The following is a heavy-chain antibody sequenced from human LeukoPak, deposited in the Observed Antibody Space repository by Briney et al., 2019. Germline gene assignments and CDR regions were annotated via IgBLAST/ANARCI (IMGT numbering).Heavy chain of an antibody. CDR1: GGSFSGYY. J-gene: IGHJ4*02. CDR2: INHSGST. D-gene: IGHD6-19*01. CDR3: ARVGPPYSSGWSVFDY. Sequence: PSETLSLTCAVYGGSFSGYYWSWIRQPPGKGLEWIGEINHSGSTNYNPSLKSRVTISVDTSKNQFSLKLSSVTAADTAVYYCARVGPPYSSGWSVFDYWGQGTLVTVSS. V-gene: IGHV4-34*01.